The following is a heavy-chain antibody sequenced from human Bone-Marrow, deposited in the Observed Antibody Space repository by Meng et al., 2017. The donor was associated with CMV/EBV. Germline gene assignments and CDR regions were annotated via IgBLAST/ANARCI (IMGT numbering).Heavy chain of an antibody. Sequence: SGFTFNNYGMTLVRQAPGKGLDWVAAIIASGGDTFYADSVKGRFTISRDNSRNTLYLHMSSLRDEDTAVYYCARDRIGTFPNWFDPWGQGTLVTVSS. CDR2: IIASGGDT. V-gene: IGHV3-23*01. J-gene: IGHJ5*02. CDR1: GFTFNNYG. D-gene: IGHD2/OR15-2a*01. CDR3: ARDRIGTFPNWFDP.